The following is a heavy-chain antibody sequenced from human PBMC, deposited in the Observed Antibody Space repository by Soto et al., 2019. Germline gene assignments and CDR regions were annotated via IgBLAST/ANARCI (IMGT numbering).Heavy chain of an antibody. J-gene: IGHJ4*01. CDR2: IKSKIDGGTT. CDR3: TTDSDFTTTLFRFDF. Sequence: EVHLVESGGDLVEPGGSLRLSCVVSGLTFTRAWINWVRQAPGKGLEWVGRIKSKIDGGTTDFAAPVKGRFAISRDDSRDIVYLQMGNLKIEDTAVYYCTTDSDFTTTLFRFDFWGLGTLVTVSS. D-gene: IGHD2-21*01. CDR1: GLTFTRAW. V-gene: IGHV3-15*07.